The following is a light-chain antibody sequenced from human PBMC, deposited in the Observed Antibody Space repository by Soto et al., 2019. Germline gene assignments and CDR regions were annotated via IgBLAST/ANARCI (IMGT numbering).Light chain of an antibody. CDR1: SSNIGAGSD. CDR2: GNT. J-gene: IGLJ2*01. V-gene: IGLV1-40*01. CDR3: LSFDSSLSVV. Sequence: QSVLTQPPSVSGAPGQRVTISCTGSSSNIGAGSDVHWYQQLPGRAPKLLIYGNTKRPSGVPDRFSGSKSGTSASLAITGLQAEDEADYYCLSFDSSLSVVFGGGTKLTVL.